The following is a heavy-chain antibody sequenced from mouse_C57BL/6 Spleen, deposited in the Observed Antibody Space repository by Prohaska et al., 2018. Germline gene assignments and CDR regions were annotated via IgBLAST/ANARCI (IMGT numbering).Heavy chain of an antibody. V-gene: IGHV11-2*01. CDR2: INSDASAI. D-gene: IGHD2-1*01. CDR3: MRYGNYWYFDV. J-gene: IGHJ1*03. Sequence: TPWKTLEWIGDINSDASAINYAPSIKDKFTIFRDNDKSTLYLQMSNVRSEDTATYFCMRYGNYWYFDVWGTGTTVTVSS.